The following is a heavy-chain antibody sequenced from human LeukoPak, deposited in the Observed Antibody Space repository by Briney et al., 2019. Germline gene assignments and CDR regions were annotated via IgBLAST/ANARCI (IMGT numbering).Heavy chain of an antibody. CDR2: ISYDGSNK. Sequence: GGSLRLSCAASGFTFSNFGIHWVRQAPGKGLEWVAVISYDGSNKYYADSVKGRFTISRDNSKNTLYLQMNSLRAEDTAVYYCAKEAEWELRPADYWGQGTLVTVSS. J-gene: IGHJ4*02. D-gene: IGHD1-26*01. CDR3: AKEAEWELRPADY. V-gene: IGHV3-30*18. CDR1: GFTFSNFG.